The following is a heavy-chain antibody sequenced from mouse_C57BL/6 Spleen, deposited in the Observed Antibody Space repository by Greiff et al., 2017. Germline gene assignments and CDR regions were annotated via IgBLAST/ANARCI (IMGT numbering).Heavy chain of an antibody. CDR1: GYTFTSYW. CDR2: IDPNSGGT. J-gene: IGHJ1*03. Sequence: QVQLQQSGAELVKPGASVKLSCKASGYTFTSYWMHWVKQRPGRGLEWIGRIDPNSGGTKYNEKFKSKATLTVDKPSSTAYMQLSSLTSEDSAVYYCASPNYGSSYGWYFDVWGTGTTVTVSS. V-gene: IGHV1-72*01. CDR3: ASPNYGSSYGWYFDV. D-gene: IGHD1-1*01.